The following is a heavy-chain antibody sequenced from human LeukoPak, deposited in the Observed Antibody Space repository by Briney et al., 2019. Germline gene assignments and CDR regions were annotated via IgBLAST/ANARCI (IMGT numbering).Heavy chain of an antibody. D-gene: IGHD2-2*01. CDR1: GGSFSGYY. J-gene: IGHJ6*02. CDR3: ASLDYCSSTSCYSHYYGMDV. CDR2: FNHSGST. V-gene: IGHV4-34*01. Sequence: SETLSLTCAVYGGSFSGYYWSWIRQPPGKGLEWIGEFNHSGSTNYNPSLKSRVTISVDTSKNQFSLKLSSVTAADTAVYYCASLDYCSSTSCYSHYYGMDVWGQGTTVTVSS.